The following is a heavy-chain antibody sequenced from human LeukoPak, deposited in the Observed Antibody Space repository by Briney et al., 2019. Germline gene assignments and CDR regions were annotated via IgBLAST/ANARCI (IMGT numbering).Heavy chain of an antibody. Sequence: GGSLRLSCAASGFTFNSYAMTWVRQAPGKGGEWVSDVSGSGGSTYYADSVKGRFTISKDNSKNTLYLQMNSLRAEDTAVYYCAKHFDSSGRPRAGFDCRGQGTLVTVSS. V-gene: IGHV3-23*01. CDR1: GFTFNSYA. CDR3: AKHFDSSGRPRAGFDC. D-gene: IGHD3-22*01. J-gene: IGHJ4*02. CDR2: VSGSGGST.